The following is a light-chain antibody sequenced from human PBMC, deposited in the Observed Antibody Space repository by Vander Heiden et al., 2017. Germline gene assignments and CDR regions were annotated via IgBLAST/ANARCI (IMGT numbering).Light chain of an antibody. CDR1: QDISTS. Sequence: DIQMTQSPSSLSASVGDRVTISCRASQDISTSLNWYQHKPGQAPKPLIYGASSLLSGVPSRFSGSGSGTDFTLTITSLQPEDIATYYCQQSYNAPRTFGQGTKVEI. V-gene: IGKV1-39*01. CDR2: GAS. CDR3: QQSYNAPRT. J-gene: IGKJ1*01.